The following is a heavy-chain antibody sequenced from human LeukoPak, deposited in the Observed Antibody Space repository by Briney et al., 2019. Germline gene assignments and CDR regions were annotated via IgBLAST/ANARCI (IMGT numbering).Heavy chain of an antibody. CDR1: GYTFTSNG. Sequence: ASVKVSCKASGYTFTSNGISWVRQAPGQGLEGMGWVSAYNGNTNYEQKPQGRVTITTNTTNSPAHVHLRSPRSDDTAVYYCASLKNSYDSSGYLVTDAFDIWGQGTMVTVSS. D-gene: IGHD3-22*01. V-gene: IGHV1-18*01. CDR2: VSAYNGNT. J-gene: IGHJ3*02. CDR3: ASLKNSYDSSGYLVTDAFDI.